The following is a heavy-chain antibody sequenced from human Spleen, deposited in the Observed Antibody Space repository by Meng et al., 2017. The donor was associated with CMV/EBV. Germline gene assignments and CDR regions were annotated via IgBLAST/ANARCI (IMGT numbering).Heavy chain of an antibody. Sequence: ASVKVSCKASGYTFTGYYMHWVRQAPGQGLEWLGWISTYNGNTKYAQKLQGRVTLTTDTSTSTAYMELRSLRSDDTAVYYCARDCSSTSCTRVYYYYGMDVWGQGTTVTVSS. CDR2: ISTYNGNT. J-gene: IGHJ6*02. V-gene: IGHV1-18*04. CDR1: GYTFTGYY. CDR3: ARDCSSTSCTRVYYYYGMDV. D-gene: IGHD2-2*01.